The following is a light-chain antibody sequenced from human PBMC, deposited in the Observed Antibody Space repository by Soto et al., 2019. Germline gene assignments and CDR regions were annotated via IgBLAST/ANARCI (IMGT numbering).Light chain of an antibody. J-gene: IGLJ1*01. Sequence: QSVLTQPPSVSETPGQRVTISCSGSSSNIGSNTVNWYRQLPETAPKLLTYSNTQRPSGVPDRFSGSKSGTSASLAISGLQSEDEADYYCAVWDDSLNGCVFGTGTKLTVL. CDR2: SNT. CDR3: AVWDDSLNGCV. V-gene: IGLV1-44*01. CDR1: SSNIGSNT.